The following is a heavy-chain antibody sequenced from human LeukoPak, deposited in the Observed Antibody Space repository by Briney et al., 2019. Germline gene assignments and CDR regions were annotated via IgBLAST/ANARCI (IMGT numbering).Heavy chain of an antibody. Sequence: GGCLRLSCAASGSTVTSTYMTWVRQAPGKGLEWVSVIYRDASTSYAASVKGRFTISRNNSKNTPYLQMNSLRAEDTAVYYCARELSGYGDYVAYYFDYWGQGTLVTVSS. CDR3: ARELSGYGDYVAYYFDY. D-gene: IGHD4-17*01. J-gene: IGHJ4*02. V-gene: IGHV3-66*01. CDR2: IYRDAST. CDR1: GSTVTSTY.